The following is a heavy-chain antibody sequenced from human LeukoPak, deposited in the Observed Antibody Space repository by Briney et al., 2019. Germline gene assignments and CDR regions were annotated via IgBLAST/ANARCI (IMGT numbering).Heavy chain of an antibody. CDR3: VRGDDYGSSTRLPKFNWFDP. Sequence: GGSLRLSCVASGFSFKTDGTHWVRQAPDKGLEWVAFIRHDGSLIYYGETAKGRFTISRDNSKNTLYLQMNSLRTDDTAVYYCVRGDDYGSSTRLPKFNWFDPWGQGSLVIVSS. V-gene: IGHV3-30*02. CDR1: GFSFKTDG. D-gene: IGHD4-17*01. J-gene: IGHJ5*02. CDR2: IRHDGSLI.